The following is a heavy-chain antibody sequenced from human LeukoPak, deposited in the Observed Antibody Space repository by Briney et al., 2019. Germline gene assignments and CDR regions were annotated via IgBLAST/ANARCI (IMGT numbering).Heavy chain of an antibody. V-gene: IGHV1-69*13. Sequence: SVKVSCKASGGTFSSYAISWVRQAPGQGLEWMGGIIPIFGTANYAQKFQGRVTITADESTSTAYMELSSLRSEDTAVYYCAREHIVVVPAAMHAFDIWGQGTMVTVSS. CDR3: AREHIVVVPAAMHAFDI. CDR2: IIPIFGTA. D-gene: IGHD2-2*01. J-gene: IGHJ3*02. CDR1: GGTFSSYA.